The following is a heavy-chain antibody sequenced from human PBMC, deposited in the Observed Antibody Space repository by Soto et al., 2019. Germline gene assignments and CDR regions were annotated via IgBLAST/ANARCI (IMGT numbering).Heavy chain of an antibody. Sequence: QVQLVESGGGVVQPGRSLRLSCAASGFTFSSYGMHWVRQAPGKGLEWVAVISYDGSNKYYADSVKGRFTIPRDNSKNPLYLQMNSLRPEDTAVYYCAKDRRKVVVAAPFDYWGQGTLVTVSS. CDR1: GFTFSSYG. CDR2: ISYDGSNK. D-gene: IGHD2-15*01. J-gene: IGHJ4*02. V-gene: IGHV3-30*18. CDR3: AKDRRKVVVAAPFDY.